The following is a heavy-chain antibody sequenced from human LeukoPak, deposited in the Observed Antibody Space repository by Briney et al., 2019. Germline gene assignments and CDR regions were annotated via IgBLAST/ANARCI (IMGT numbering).Heavy chain of an antibody. J-gene: IGHJ5*02. V-gene: IGHV4-61*02. CDR1: GDSISSGSYY. Sequence: SETLSLTCTVSGDSISSGSYYWSWIRQPAGKGLEWIGRIYTSGSTNYNPSLKSRVTISVDTSKNQFSLKLSSVTAADTAVYYCAVLRSWGQGTLVTVSS. CDR2: IYTSGST. CDR3: AVLRS. D-gene: IGHD4-17*01.